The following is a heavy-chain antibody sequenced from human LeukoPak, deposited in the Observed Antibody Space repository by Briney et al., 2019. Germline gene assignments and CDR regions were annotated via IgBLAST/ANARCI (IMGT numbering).Heavy chain of an antibody. Sequence: SVKVSCKASGIFGSYVISWVRQAPGQGLEWMGGIIPVSGSTHYAQKFQGRLTITADESTSTVYMEMSSLRSEDTAMYYCAKEGNTALVTGYFDLRGRGTLVTVSA. J-gene: IGHJ2*01. CDR2: IIPVSGST. V-gene: IGHV1-69*13. CDR1: GIFGSYV. CDR3: AKEGNTALVTGYFDL. D-gene: IGHD5-18*01.